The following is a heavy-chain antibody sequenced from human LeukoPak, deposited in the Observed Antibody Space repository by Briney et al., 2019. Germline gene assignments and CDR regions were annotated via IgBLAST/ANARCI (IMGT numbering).Heavy chain of an antibody. CDR3: ARGGYSGYVSLLGRGYYYMDV. V-gene: IGHV1-8*01. CDR1: GYTFTSYD. D-gene: IGHD5-12*01. J-gene: IGHJ6*03. Sequence: ASVKVSCKASGYTFTSYDINWVRQATGQGLEWMGWMNPNSGNTGYAQKFQGRVTMTRNTSISTAYMELSSLRSEDTAVHYCARGGYSGYVSLLGRGYYYMDVWGKGTTVTVSS. CDR2: MNPNSGNT.